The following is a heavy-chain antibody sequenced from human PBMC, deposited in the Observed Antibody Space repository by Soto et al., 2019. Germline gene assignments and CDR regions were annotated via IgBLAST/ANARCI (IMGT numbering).Heavy chain of an antibody. CDR2: IIPIFNST. D-gene: IGHD2-2*02. V-gene: IGHV1-69*06. CDR3: AREGRGKKAGYNGLVSLGY. Sequence: ASVKVSCKVSGSRFSNYVISWVRQAPGHGLEWLGRIIPIFNSTKYAQNFQGRVTITADKSTSTASLELSSLRSDDTAVYYCAREGRGKKAGYNGLVSLGYWGQGTLVTVSS. J-gene: IGHJ4*02. CDR1: GSRFSNYV.